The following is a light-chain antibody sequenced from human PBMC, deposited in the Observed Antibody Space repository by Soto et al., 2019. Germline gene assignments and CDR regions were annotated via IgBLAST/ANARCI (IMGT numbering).Light chain of an antibody. CDR3: QQCGGSPT. V-gene: IGKV3-20*01. Sequence: EIVLTQSPGILSLSPWERASLSCRASQKISSAVLAWYQQKPGQAPRLLIYGASSRTTGIPDRFSGSGSGADFTLTISRLEPEDFAMYYCQQCGGSPTFGQGTKV. CDR1: QKISSAV. CDR2: GAS. J-gene: IGKJ1*01.